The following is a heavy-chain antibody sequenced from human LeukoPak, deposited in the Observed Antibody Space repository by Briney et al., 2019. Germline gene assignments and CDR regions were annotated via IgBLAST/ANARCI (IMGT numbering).Heavy chain of an antibody. J-gene: IGHJ6*02. V-gene: IGHV3-53*01. Sequence: GGSLRLSCATSGFTVSSNYMSWVRQAPGKGLEWVSVIYSGGSTYYADSVKGRFTISRDNSKNTLYLQMNSLRAEDTAVYYCARDALYYYYGMDVWGQGTTVTVSS. CDR3: ARDALYYYYGMDV. CDR2: IYSGGST. CDR1: GFTVSSNY.